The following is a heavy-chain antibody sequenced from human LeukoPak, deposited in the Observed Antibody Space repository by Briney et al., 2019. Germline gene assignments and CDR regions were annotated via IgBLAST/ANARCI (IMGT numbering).Heavy chain of an antibody. Sequence: SETLSLTCAVYGGSFSSYYWSWIRQPPGKGLEWIGYIYYSGSTNYNPSLKSRVTISVDTSKNQFSLKLSSVTAADTAVYYCAVNDFWSGYDAFDIWGQGTMVTVSS. CDR1: GGSFSSYY. J-gene: IGHJ3*02. CDR3: AVNDFWSGYDAFDI. D-gene: IGHD3-3*01. CDR2: IYYSGST. V-gene: IGHV4-59*01.